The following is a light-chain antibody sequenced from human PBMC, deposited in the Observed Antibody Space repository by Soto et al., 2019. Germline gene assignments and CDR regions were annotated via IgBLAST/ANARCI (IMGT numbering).Light chain of an antibody. J-gene: IGLJ1*01. V-gene: IGLV2-14*01. CDR2: KVS. CDR3: SSYTSSTARV. CDR1: SSDVGGYDY. Sequence: QSALTQPASVSGSPGQSITISCTGTSSDVGGYDYVSWYQHHPGKAPKLMIYKVSNRSSGVSNRFSGSKSGNTASLTISGVQAEDEADYYCSSYTSSTARVFGTGTKVTVL.